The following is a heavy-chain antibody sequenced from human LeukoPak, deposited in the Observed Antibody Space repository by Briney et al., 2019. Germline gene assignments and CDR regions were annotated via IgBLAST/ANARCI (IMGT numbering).Heavy chain of an antibody. Sequence: PGGSLRLSCAASGFTFSSYGIHWVRQAPGKGLEWVAVIWYDGSKKYYADPVKGRYTISRDNSKNTLYLQMNSLRAEDTAVYYCAKARVVELDAFDIWGQGTMVTVSS. J-gene: IGHJ3*02. D-gene: IGHD1-7*01. CDR2: IWYDGSKK. CDR3: AKARVVELDAFDI. CDR1: GFTFSSYG. V-gene: IGHV3-33*06.